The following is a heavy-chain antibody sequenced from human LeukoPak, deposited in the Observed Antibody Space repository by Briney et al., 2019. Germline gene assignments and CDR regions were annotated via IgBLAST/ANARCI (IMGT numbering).Heavy chain of an antibody. CDR1: GYTFTSYG. CDR2: ISAYNGNT. Sequence: PGASVKVSCKASGYTFTSYGIIWVRQAPGQGLEWMRWISAYNGNTNYAQKLQGRVTMTTDTSTSTAYMELRSLRSDDTAVYYCARDPGTRDYGDYYFDYWGQGTLVTVSS. D-gene: IGHD4-17*01. CDR3: ARDPGTRDYGDYYFDY. V-gene: IGHV1-18*01. J-gene: IGHJ4*02.